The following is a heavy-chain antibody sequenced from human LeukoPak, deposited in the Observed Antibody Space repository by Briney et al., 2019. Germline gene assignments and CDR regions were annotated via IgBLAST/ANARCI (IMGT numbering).Heavy chain of an antibody. V-gene: IGHV3-74*01. J-gene: IGHJ4*02. CDR1: GW. CDR2: INDDGSGT. D-gene: IGHD1-26*01. Sequence: GGSLRLSCVASGWIHWVRQSPGKGLVWISGINDDGSGTFYADSVKGRFTISRDNSKDTLYLQMNSLRAEDTAVYYCARDLRGSRDYWGQGTLVTVSS. CDR3: ARDLRGSRDY.